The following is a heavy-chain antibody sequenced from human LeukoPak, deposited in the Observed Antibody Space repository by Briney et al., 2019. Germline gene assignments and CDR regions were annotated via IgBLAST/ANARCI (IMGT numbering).Heavy chain of an antibody. CDR3: AKDITIFGVVHDAFDI. CDR1: GFTFSSYG. CDR2: IRYDGSNK. J-gene: IGHJ3*02. V-gene: IGHV3-30*02. D-gene: IGHD3-3*01. Sequence: GGSLRLSCAASGFTFSSYGMHWVRQAPGKGLEWVAFIRYDGSNKYYADSVKGRFTISRDNSKNTLYLQMNGLRAEDTAVYYCAKDITIFGVVHDAFDIWGQGTIVTGSS.